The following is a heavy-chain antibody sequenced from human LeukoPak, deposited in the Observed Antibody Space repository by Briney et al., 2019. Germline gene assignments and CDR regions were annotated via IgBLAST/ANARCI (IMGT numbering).Heavy chain of an antibody. D-gene: IGHD6-13*01. Sequence: GRSLRLSCAASGFTFSTYAMHWVRQVPGKGLEWVAVVSYDGRNKYYADSVRGRFTISRDNSKNMLYVQMNSLRAEDTAVYYCARGRLSLYSSSWYPPSNYYYYGMDVWGQGTTVTVSS. J-gene: IGHJ6*02. V-gene: IGHV3-30*03. CDR3: ARGRLSLYSSSWYPPSNYYYYGMDV. CDR2: VSYDGRNK. CDR1: GFTFSTYA.